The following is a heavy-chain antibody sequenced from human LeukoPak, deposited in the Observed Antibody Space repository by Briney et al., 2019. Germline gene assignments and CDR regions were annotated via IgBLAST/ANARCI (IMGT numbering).Heavy chain of an antibody. J-gene: IGHJ4*02. Sequence: ASVKVSCKVSGYTLTELSMHWVRRAPGKGLEWMGGFDPEDGETIYAQKFQGRVTMTEDTSTDTAYMELSSLRSEDTAVYYCATEDPPGVAARGAKPFDYWGQGTLVTVSS. CDR3: ATEDPPGVAARGAKPFDY. CDR2: FDPEDGET. V-gene: IGHV1-24*01. D-gene: IGHD6-13*01. CDR1: GYTLTELS.